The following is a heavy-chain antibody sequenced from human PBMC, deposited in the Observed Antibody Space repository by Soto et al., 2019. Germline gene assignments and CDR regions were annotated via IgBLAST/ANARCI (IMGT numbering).Heavy chain of an antibody. CDR1: GGSISSYY. CDR3: ARDRRYNWFDP. CDR2: IYYSGST. V-gene: IGHV4-59*01. Sequence: SETLSLTCTVSGGSISSYYWSWIRQPPGKGLEWIGYIYYSGSTNYNPSLKSRVTISVDTSKNQFSLKLSSVTAADTAVYYCARDRRYNWFDPWGQGTLVTVSS. J-gene: IGHJ5*02.